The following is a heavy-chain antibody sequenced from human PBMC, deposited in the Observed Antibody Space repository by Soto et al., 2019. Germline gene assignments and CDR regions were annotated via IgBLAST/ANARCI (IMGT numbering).Heavy chain of an antibody. CDR2: IRRKAYGGTT. D-gene: IGHD6-19*01. V-gene: IGHV3-49*03. CDR3: TRDSGSGLIDY. J-gene: IGHJ4*02. Sequence: GGSLRLSWTASGFTFGDYAMSWFRQAPGEGLEGVGFIRRKAYGGTTEYAASVKGRFTISRDDSKSIAYLQMNSLKTEATAVYYCTRDSGSGLIDYWGQGTLVTVSS. CDR1: GFTFGDYA.